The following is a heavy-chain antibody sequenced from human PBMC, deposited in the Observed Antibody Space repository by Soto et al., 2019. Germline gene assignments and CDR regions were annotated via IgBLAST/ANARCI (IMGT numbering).Heavy chain of an antibody. CDR3: AKAMSTPSRPRNYFDY. J-gene: IGHJ4*02. V-gene: IGHV3-23*01. CDR1: GFTFSNFA. D-gene: IGHD6-6*01. Sequence: EVQLLESGGDLVQPGGSLRLSCAASGFTFSNFAMSWVRQAPGKGLEGVSVISGGGGTTYYADSVKGRFTISRDNSKNTLYLQMDSLRAEDTALYYCAKAMSTPSRPRNYFDYWSQGTLVTVSS. CDR2: ISGGGGTT.